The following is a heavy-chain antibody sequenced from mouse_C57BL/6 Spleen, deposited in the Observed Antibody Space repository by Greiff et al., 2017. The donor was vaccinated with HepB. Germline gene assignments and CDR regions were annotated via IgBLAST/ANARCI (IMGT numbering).Heavy chain of an antibody. CDR1: GYTFTSYW. J-gene: IGHJ4*01. CDR2: IDPNSGGT. Sequence: QVQLQQPGAELVKPGASVKLSCKASGYTFTSYWMHWVKQRPGRGLEWIGRIDPNSGGTKYNEKFKSKATLTVDKPSSTAYMKLSSLTAEDSAVYYCARDSSGYDYAMDYWGQGTSVTVSS. D-gene: IGHD3-2*02. CDR3: ARDSSGYDYAMDY. V-gene: IGHV1-72*01.